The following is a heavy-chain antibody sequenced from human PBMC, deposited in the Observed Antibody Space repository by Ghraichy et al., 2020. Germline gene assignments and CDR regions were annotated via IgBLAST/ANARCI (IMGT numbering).Heavy chain of an antibody. CDR2: INVGNGNT. D-gene: IGHD3-22*01. J-gene: IGHJ5*02. Sequence: ASVKVSCKASGYSFESYAMHWVRQAPGQSLEWMGWINVGNGNTKYSQKFQGRVTITRDTAATTVYMELSSLTSEDTSVYYCARDDNWFDPWGQGTLVTVSS. CDR3: ARDDNWFDP. V-gene: IGHV1-3*01. CDR1: GYSFESYA.